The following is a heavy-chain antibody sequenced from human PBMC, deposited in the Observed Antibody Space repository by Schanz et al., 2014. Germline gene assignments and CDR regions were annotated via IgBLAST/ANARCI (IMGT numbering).Heavy chain of an antibody. CDR1: GFIFSDHY. CDR3: ATSYSSSSYFYVMDV. V-gene: IGHV3-11*01. CDR2: ISSGSSTI. J-gene: IGHJ6*02. D-gene: IGHD6-6*01. Sequence: QVQLVESGGGLVKPGGSLRLSCVVSGFIFSDHYMSWIRQAPGKGLEWISYISSGSSTIHYADSVKGRFTISRDNAKNSLFLQMNSLRAEDTARYYWATSYSSSSYFYVMDVWGQGTTVTVSS.